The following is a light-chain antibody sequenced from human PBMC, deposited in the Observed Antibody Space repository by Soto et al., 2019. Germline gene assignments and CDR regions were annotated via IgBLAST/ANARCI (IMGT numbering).Light chain of an antibody. J-gene: IGKJ3*01. CDR1: QSLVGSDRKTD. V-gene: IGKV2D-29*02. Sequence: DIVMTQAPPSLSVTPGRPASISCKSNQSLVGSDRKTDLSWYVQKAGQSPQLLIYEVSKRFPGVPERFTGSGSATDFTLTISRVEAEDFGIYYCMQSADVPPTFGPGTRVDI. CDR3: MQSADVPPT. CDR2: EVS.